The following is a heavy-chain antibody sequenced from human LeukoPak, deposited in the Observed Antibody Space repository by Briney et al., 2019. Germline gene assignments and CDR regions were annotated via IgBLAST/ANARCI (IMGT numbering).Heavy chain of an antibody. J-gene: IGHJ4*02. D-gene: IGHD5-12*01. CDR3: ARDGHGYSGYDLDKGYLDY. V-gene: IGHV3-30*04. Sequence: GGSLRLSCAASGFTFSSHAMHWVRQAPDKGLGWVTFISYDANKILYADSVKGRFTISRDNSKNTLYLQMNSLRAEDTAVYYCARDGHGYSGYDLDKGYLDYWGQGTLVTVSS. CDR1: GFTFSSHA. CDR2: ISYDANKI.